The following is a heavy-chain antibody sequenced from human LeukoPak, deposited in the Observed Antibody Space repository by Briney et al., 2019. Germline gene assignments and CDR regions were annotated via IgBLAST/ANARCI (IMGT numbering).Heavy chain of an antibody. CDR3: ARDLVWDTGRVDY. V-gene: IGHV3-48*03. CDR2: ISSSGSTI. D-gene: IGHD3/OR15-3a*01. J-gene: IGHJ4*02. Sequence: GGSLRLSCAASGFTFSSYEMNWVRQAPGKGLEWVSYISSSGSTIYYADSVKGRFTISRDNAKNSLYLQMNSLRDEDTATYYCARDLVWDTGRVDYWGQGTLVTVSS. CDR1: GFTFSSYE.